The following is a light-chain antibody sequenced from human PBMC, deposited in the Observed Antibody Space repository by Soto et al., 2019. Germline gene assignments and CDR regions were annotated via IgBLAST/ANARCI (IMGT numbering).Light chain of an antibody. Sequence: DIQMTQSPSSLSASVGDRVTITCRASQSITKYLSWYRQKPGKAPNLLIYGASSLQSGVPSRFIGSGSGIDFTLTISSLQPEDFATYYCQQSYSTPPTFGGGTKVEIK. J-gene: IGKJ4*01. CDR3: QQSYSTPPT. CDR2: GAS. V-gene: IGKV1-39*01. CDR1: QSITKY.